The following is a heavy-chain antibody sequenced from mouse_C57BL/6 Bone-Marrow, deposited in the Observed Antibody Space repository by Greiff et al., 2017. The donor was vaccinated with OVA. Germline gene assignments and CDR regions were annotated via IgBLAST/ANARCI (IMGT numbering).Heavy chain of an antibody. D-gene: IGHD1-1*01. CDR2: IHPNSGST. CDR1: GYTFTSYW. V-gene: IGHV1-64*01. Sequence: QVQLQQPGAELVKPGASVKLSCKASGYTFTSYWMHWVKQRPGQGLEWIGMIHPNSGSTNYKEKFKSKATLTVDKSSSTAYMQLSSLTSEDSAVYYCARGYYGSSFLFAYWGQGTLVTVSA. CDR3: ARGYYGSSFLFAY. J-gene: IGHJ3*01.